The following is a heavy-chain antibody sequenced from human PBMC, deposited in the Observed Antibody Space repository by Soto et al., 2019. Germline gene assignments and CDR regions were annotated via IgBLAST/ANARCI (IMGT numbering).Heavy chain of an antibody. CDR2: ISWNSGSI. Sequence: PGGSLRLSCAASGFTFDDYAMHWVRQAPGKGLEWVSGISWNSGSIGYADSVKGRFTISRDNAKNSLYLQMNSLRAEDTALYYCAKDRRGVTVRYAFDIWGQGTMVTVSS. CDR1: GFTFDDYA. D-gene: IGHD4-17*01. J-gene: IGHJ3*02. V-gene: IGHV3-9*01. CDR3: AKDRRGVTVRYAFDI.